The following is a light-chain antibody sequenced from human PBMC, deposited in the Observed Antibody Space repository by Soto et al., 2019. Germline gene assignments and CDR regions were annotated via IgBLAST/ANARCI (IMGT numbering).Light chain of an antibody. CDR2: AAS. CDR3: QQSYSTLWT. V-gene: IGKV1-39*01. Sequence: DIQMTQSPSTLSASVGDRATITCRASQSISTWLAWYQQKPGKAPKLLISAASSLQSGVPSRFSGSGSGTDFTLTISSLQPEDFATYYCQQSYSTLWTFGQGTKVDIK. CDR1: QSISTW. J-gene: IGKJ1*01.